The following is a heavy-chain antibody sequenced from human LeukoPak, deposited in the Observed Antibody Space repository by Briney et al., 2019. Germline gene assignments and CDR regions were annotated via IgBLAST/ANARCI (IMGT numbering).Heavy chain of an antibody. J-gene: IGHJ4*01. CDR2: IKSKTDGGTT. D-gene: IGHD5-12*01. V-gene: IGHV3-15*01. CDR1: GFTFSNAW. CDR3: ARDLEEVVATMGY. Sequence: GGSLRLSCAASGFTFSNAWMSWVRQAPGKGLEWVGRIKSKTDGGTTDYDAPVKGRFTISRDDSKNTLYLQMNSLRAEDTAVYYCARDLEEVVATMGYWGHGTLVTVSS.